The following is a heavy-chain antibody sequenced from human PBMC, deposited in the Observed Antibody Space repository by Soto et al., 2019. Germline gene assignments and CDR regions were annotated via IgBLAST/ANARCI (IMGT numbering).Heavy chain of an antibody. V-gene: IGHV3-7*01. CDR2: IKQDGSEK. J-gene: IGHJ6*02. CDR1: GFTFSSYW. Sequence: GGSLRLSCAASGFTFSSYWMSWVRQAPGKGLEWVANIKQDGSEKYYVDSVKGRFTISRDNAKNSLYLQMNSLRAEDTAVYYCARDLWYYASSGYYYSYYYGMDVWGQGTTVTVSS. CDR3: ARDLWYYASSGYYYSYYYGMDV. D-gene: IGHD3-22*01.